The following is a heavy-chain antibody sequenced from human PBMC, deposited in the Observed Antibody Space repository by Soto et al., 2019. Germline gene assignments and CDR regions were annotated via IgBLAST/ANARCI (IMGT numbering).Heavy chain of an antibody. D-gene: IGHD3-22*01. CDR1: GYTFTGYY. J-gene: IGHJ6*02. V-gene: IGHV1-2*04. Sequence: ASVKVSCKASGYTFTGYYMHWVRQAPGQGLEWMGWINPNSGGTNYAQKFQGWVTMTRDTSISTAYMELSRLRSDDTAVYYCAREYYEDSSGIPRYYGMDVWGQGTTVTVSS. CDR3: AREYYEDSSGIPRYYGMDV. CDR2: INPNSGGT.